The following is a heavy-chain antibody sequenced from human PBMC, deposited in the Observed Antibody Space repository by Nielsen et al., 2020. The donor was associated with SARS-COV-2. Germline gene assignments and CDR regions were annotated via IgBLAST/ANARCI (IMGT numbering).Heavy chain of an antibody. CDR1: GFSFSTSW. D-gene: IGHD4-11*01. CDR2: INEDGSVV. CDR3: ARDAAYSRFDY. V-gene: IGHV3-7*05. J-gene: IGHJ4*02. Sequence: GGSLRLSCAASGFSFSTSWMNWVRQGPGKRLEWVANINEDGSVVNYVDSVKGRFTISRDNAGKSLYLQMNSLRAEDTAVYYYARDAAYSRFDYWGQGTLVTASS.